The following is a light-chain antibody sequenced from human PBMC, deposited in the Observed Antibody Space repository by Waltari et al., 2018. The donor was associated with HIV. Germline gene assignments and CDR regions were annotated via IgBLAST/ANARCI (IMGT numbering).Light chain of an antibody. CDR2: SYG. V-gene: IGLV1-44*01. CDR3: ATWDDSLNAWV. Sequence: QTVLNQSPSASGNTGQRVIISLSGRSSHNGRNTVTWYQQFPATAPKLLIYSYGQRPSGVPERFSGSKSATSASLAISGLRSEDEADYYCATWDDSLNAWVFGGGTKLTVL. CDR1: SSHNGRNT. J-gene: IGLJ3*02.